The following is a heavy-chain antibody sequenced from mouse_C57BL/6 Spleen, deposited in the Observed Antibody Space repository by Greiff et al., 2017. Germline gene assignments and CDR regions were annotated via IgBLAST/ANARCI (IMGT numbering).Heavy chain of an antibody. Sequence: EVQLQQSGPELVKPGASVKISCKASGYSFTGYYMNWVKQSPEKSLEWIGEINPSTGGTTYNQKFKAKATLTVDKSSSTAYMQLKSLTSEDSAVYYCARVYYYGIDYWGQGTTLTVSS. J-gene: IGHJ2*01. CDR2: INPSTGGT. V-gene: IGHV1-42*01. CDR1: GYSFTGYY. D-gene: IGHD1-1*01. CDR3: ARVYYYGIDY.